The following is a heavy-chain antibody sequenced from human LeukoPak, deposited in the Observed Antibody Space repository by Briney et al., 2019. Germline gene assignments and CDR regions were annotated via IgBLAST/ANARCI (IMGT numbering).Heavy chain of an antibody. CDR2: ITPKNGDS. CDR3: ARAGYDYGDSSDF. CDR1: GYPFTTYY. J-gene: IGHJ4*02. Sequence: PSVNVSCKASGYPFTTYYIHWVRQAPGQGLEWMGCITPKNGDSKYAQKFQGRVTMTRATSIATAYMEVSRLTSDDTAVYFCARAGYDYGDSSDFWGQGTLVTVSS. D-gene: IGHD4-17*01. V-gene: IGHV1-2*02.